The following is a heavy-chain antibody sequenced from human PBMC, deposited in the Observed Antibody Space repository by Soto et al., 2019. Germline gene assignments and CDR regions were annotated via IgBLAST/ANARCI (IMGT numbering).Heavy chain of an antibody. V-gene: IGHV5-51*01. CDR2: IYPADSDT. CDR3: ARKDYVVNSIEY. CDR1: GYSFIIYW. Sequence: GESLKISCQASGYSFIIYWIGWVRQMPGKGLEWMGTIYPADSDTRYSPSFEGQVTISADKSITTVYIQWNSLKASDTAMYYCARKDYVVNSIEYWGRGTLVTVSS. J-gene: IGHJ4*01. D-gene: IGHD4-17*01.